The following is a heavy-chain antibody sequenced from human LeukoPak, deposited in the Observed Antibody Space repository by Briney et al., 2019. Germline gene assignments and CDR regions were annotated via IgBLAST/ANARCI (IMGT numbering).Heavy chain of an antibody. D-gene: IGHD6-19*01. J-gene: IGHJ5*02. CDR2: INHSGST. CDR1: GGSFSGYY. CDR3: XXXXXXXXXSGWGLDWFDP. Sequence: SETLSLTCAVYGGSFSGYYWSWIRQPPGKGLEWIGEINHSGSTNYNPSLKSRVTISVDTSKNQFSLKLSSVTAADTALYYCXXXXXXXXXSGWGLDWFDPWGQGTLVTVSS. V-gene: IGHV4-34*01.